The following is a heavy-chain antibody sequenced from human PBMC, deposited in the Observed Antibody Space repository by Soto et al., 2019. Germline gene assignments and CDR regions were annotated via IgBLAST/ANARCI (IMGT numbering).Heavy chain of an antibody. D-gene: IGHD3-22*01. Sequence: SETLSLTCTVSGGSISSGGYYWSWIRQHPGKGLEWIGYIYYSGSTYYNPSLKSRVTISVDTSKNQFSLKLSSVTAADTAVYYCAREAYYDSSGPDAFDIWGQGTMVTVSS. J-gene: IGHJ3*02. CDR3: AREAYYDSSGPDAFDI. V-gene: IGHV4-31*03. CDR1: GGSISSGGYY. CDR2: IYYSGST.